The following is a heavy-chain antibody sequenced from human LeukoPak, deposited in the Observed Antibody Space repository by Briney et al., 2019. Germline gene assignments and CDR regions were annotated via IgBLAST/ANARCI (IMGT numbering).Heavy chain of an antibody. J-gene: IGHJ5*02. Sequence: SETLSLTCAVYGESFSSYYWSWIRQPPGKGLEWIGEINHSGNTNYNPSLKSRVTISVDTSKNQFSLKLTSVTAADTAVYYCARGTVFGDNWFDPWGQGALVTVSS. CDR3: ARGTVFGDNWFDP. D-gene: IGHD3-3*01. CDR2: INHSGNT. CDR1: GESFSSYY. V-gene: IGHV4-34*01.